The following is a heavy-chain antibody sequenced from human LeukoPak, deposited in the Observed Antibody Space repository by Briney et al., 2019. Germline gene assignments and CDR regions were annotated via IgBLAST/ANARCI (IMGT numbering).Heavy chain of an antibody. CDR1: GGSITSYY. Sequence: SETLSLTCTVSGGSITSYYWSWIRQPAGKGLEWIGRIYATGSTDYNPSLENRAMLSVDTSKNQFSLKLSSMTAADTAVYYCAREGSMTARPFVSIDYWGQGTLVTVSS. J-gene: IGHJ4*02. D-gene: IGHD6-6*01. V-gene: IGHV4-4*07. CDR3: AREGSMTARPFVSIDY. CDR2: IYATGST.